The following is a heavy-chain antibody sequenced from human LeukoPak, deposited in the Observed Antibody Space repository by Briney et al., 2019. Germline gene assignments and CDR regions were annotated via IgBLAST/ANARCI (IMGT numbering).Heavy chain of an antibody. D-gene: IGHD3-10*01. CDR3: AREKHTYYYGSESPYYYYYMDV. Sequence: PGGSLRLSCAAPGFTFSSYEMNWVRQAPGKGLEWVSYISSSGSTIYYADSVKGRFTISRDNAKNSLYLQMNSLRAEDTAVYYCAREKHTYYYGSESPYYYYYMDVWGKGTTVTVSS. V-gene: IGHV3-48*03. CDR1: GFTFSSYE. CDR2: ISSSGSTI. J-gene: IGHJ6*03.